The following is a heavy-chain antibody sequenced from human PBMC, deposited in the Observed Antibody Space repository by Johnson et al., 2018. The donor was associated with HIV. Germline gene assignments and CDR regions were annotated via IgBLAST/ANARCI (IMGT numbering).Heavy chain of an antibody. V-gene: IGHV3-23*04. CDR1: GFSFDSHA. D-gene: IGHD1-1*01. CDR3: ARDNGNRRGRYAFDI. J-gene: IGHJ3*02. Sequence: EVQLVESGGGLVQPGGSLRLSCAASGFSFDSHAINWVRQAPGKGLQWVSAISYSGGSTYYADSVKGRFTISRDNSKNTLYLQMNSLRAEDTAVYYCARDNGNRRGRYAFDIWGQGTMATVSS. CDR2: ISYSGGST.